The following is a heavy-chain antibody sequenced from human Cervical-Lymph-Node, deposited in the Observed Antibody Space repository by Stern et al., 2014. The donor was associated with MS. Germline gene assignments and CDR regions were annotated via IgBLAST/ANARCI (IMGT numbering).Heavy chain of an antibody. D-gene: IGHD4/OR15-4a*01. V-gene: IGHV1-18*01. Sequence: VQLVESGGELKKPGASVTVSCKASGYTFTDYGITWVRLGPGHGPEWMGWVSGHNGITNDARKCQDRVRITRDTSTNTAYMELRGLTSDDTAVYYCARDRGNYGVFDYWGQGSLVTVSA. CDR3: ARDRGNYGVFDY. J-gene: IGHJ4*02. CDR2: VSGHNGIT. CDR1: GYTFTDYG.